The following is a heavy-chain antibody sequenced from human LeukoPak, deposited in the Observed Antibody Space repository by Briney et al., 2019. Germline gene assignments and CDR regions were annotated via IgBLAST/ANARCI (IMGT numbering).Heavy chain of an antibody. CDR2: ISGSGGST. Sequence: GGSLRLSCAASGFTFSSYVMSWVRQAPGKGLEWVSAISGSGGSTYYADSVKGRFTISRDNSKNTLYLQMNSLRAEDTAVYYCAKDPSRWPYSSGPNWGQGTLVTVSS. CDR3: AKDPSRWPYSSGPN. CDR1: GFTFSSYV. J-gene: IGHJ4*02. V-gene: IGHV3-23*01. D-gene: IGHD6-19*01.